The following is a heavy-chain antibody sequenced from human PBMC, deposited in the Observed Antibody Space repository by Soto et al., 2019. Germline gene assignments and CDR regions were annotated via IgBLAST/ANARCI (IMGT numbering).Heavy chain of an antibody. CDR1: GGSISSGDYY. V-gene: IGHV4-30-4*01. Sequence: QVQLQESGPGLVKPSQTLSLTCTVSGGSISSGDYYWSWIRQPPGKGLEWIGSIYYSGSTYYNPSFKSRVTISVDTPKNQFSLQLNSVTAAATAVYYCASRHSSPYFDYWGQGTLVTVSS. CDR2: IYYSGST. D-gene: IGHD6-13*01. J-gene: IGHJ4*02. CDR3: ASRHSSPYFDY.